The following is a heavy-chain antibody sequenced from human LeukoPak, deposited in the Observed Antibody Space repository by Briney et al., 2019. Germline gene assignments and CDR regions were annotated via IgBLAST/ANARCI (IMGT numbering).Heavy chain of an antibody. CDR2: IKQDGSEK. J-gene: IGHJ4*02. CDR1: GFTFSSYW. Sequence: KPGGSLRLSCAASGFTFSSYWMNWVRQAPGKRLEWVANIKQDGSEKYYVDSVKGRFTISRDNANNSLYLQMNSLRTEDTAVYYWARGGGGLLCLGVFNSGGRGTLVTVSS. V-gene: IGHV3-7*01. CDR3: ARGGGGLLCLGVFNS. D-gene: IGHD3-10*02.